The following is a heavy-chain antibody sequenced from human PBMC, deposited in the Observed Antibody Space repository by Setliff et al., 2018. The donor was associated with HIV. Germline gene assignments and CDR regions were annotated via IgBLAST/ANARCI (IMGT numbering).Heavy chain of an antibody. CDR3: ARFSSYYYILDS. D-gene: IGHD3-16*01. CDR2: INHSGRT. V-gene: IGHV4-34*01. Sequence: PSETLSLTCAVSGGSFSVYYWRWIRQPPGKGLEWIGEINHSGRTNYNPSLKSRFTISVDTSKNQFSLKVNSVTAADTAVYYCARFSSYYYILDSWGQGALVTVSS. J-gene: IGHJ4*02. CDR1: GGSFSVYY.